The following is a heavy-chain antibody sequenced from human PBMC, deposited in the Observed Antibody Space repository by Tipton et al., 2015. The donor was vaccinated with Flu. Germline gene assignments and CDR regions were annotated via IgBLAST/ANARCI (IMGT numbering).Heavy chain of an antibody. CDR2: IYYSGST. J-gene: IGHJ6*02. CDR1: GGSISSYY. D-gene: IGHD4-23*01. V-gene: IGHV4-59*08. CDR3: ARRIVYGGTPPYYYYGMDG. Sequence: TLSLTCTVSGGSISSYYWSWIRQPPGKGLEWIGYIYYSGSTNYNPSLKSRVTISVDTSKNQFSLKLSSVTAADTAVYYCARRIVYGGTPPYYYYGMDGWGQGTTVTVS.